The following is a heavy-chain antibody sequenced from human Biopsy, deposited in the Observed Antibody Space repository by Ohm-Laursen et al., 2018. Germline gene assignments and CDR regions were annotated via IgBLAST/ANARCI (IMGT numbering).Heavy chain of an antibody. Sequence: SSVKVSCKAPGGTFSNYGVNWVRQAPGQGLEWLGGNIPILGTGNYAQKFQDRVTVAAGTSTSTATMELRSLRSDDTAVYYCATKLTGYFHHWGQGTLVIVSS. CDR1: GGTFSNYG. V-gene: IGHV1-69*06. CDR2: NIPILGTG. J-gene: IGHJ1*01. D-gene: IGHD3-9*01. CDR3: ATKLTGYFHH.